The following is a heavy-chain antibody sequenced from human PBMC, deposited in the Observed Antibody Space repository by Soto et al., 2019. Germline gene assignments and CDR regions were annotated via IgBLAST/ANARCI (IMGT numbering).Heavy chain of an antibody. CDR2: IYYSGST. CDR3: ARWDTAMVHIDY. CDR1: GGSISSYY. D-gene: IGHD5-18*01. V-gene: IGHV4-59*01. J-gene: IGHJ4*02. Sequence: SETLSLTCTVSGGSISSYYWSWIRQPPGKGLEWIGYIYYSGSTNYNPSLKSRVTISVDTSKNQFSLKLSSVTAADTAVYYCARWDTAMVHIDYWGQGTLVTVSS.